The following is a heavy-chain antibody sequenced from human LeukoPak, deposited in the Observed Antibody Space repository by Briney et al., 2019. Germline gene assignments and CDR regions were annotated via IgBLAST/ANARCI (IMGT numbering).Heavy chain of an antibody. CDR2: IYYSGST. CDR1: SGSLTTYY. CDR3: ATLIIGSNSGWYFRS. J-gene: IGHJ4*02. Sequence: PSETLSLTCSVSSGSLTTYYWNWIRQSPGKGLEWIGYIYYSGSTNYSPSLKSRITMSVDTSKNQFSLRLSSVTAADTAIYYCATLIIGSNSGWYFRSWGQGILVTVSS. V-gene: IGHV4-59*01. D-gene: IGHD6-19*01.